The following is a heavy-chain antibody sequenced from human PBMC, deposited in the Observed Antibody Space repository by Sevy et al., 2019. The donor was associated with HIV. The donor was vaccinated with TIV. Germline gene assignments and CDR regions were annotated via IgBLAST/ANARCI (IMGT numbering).Heavy chain of an antibody. CDR3: ARFNKGNDCSGSSCYSGYDY. J-gene: IGHJ4*01. CDR1: GFTFSSYD. Sequence: GGSLRLSCAASGFTFSSYDMHWVRQATGKGLEWVSAIDTAGDTYYPCSVKGRFTISRENAKNSLYLQMNSLRAGDTAVYYCARFNKGNDCSGSSCYSGYDYWGQGTLVTVSS. CDR2: IDTAGDT. D-gene: IGHD2-15*01. V-gene: IGHV3-13*01.